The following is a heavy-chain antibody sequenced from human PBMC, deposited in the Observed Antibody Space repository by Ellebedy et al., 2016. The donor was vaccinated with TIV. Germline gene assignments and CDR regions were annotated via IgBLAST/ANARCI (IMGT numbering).Heavy chain of an antibody. CDR3: ATGRLVLDY. V-gene: IGHV3-74*01. Sequence: GESLKISXAASGFTFSSYWMHWVRQAPGKGLVWVSRINSDGSSTSYADSVKGRFTISRDNAKNTLYLQMNSLRAEDTAVYYCATGRLVLDYWGQGNLVTVSS. CDR2: INSDGSST. CDR1: GFTFSSYW. D-gene: IGHD6-6*01. J-gene: IGHJ4*02.